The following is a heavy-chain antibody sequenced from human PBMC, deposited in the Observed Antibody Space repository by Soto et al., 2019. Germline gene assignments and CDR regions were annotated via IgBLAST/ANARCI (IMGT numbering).Heavy chain of an antibody. D-gene: IGHD1-26*01. J-gene: IGHJ4*02. CDR1: GYTLTELS. Sequence: QVQLVQSGAEVKKPGASVKVSCKVSGYTLTELSMHWVRQAPGKGLEWMGGFDPEDGETIYAQKFQGRVTXXEXTXXDTAYMELSSLRSEDTAVYYCATSPFEGSYWDFDYWGQGTLVTVSS. V-gene: IGHV1-24*01. CDR3: ATSPFEGSYWDFDY. CDR2: FDPEDGET.